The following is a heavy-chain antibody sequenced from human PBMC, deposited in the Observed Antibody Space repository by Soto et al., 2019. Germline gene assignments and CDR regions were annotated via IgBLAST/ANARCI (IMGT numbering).Heavy chain of an antibody. J-gene: IGHJ5*02. CDR2: IYWDDDK. Sequence: QITLKESGPTLVKPTQTLTLTCTFSGFSLSTSGVSVGWIRQPPGKALEWLALIYWDDDKRYSPSLKSRVAITKDTSKNQVVLTMTNMDPMDTATYFCVHSSYTNWCDPWGQGTLVTVSS. V-gene: IGHV2-5*02. D-gene: IGHD1-20*01. CDR1: GFSLSTSGVS. CDR3: VHSSYTNWCDP.